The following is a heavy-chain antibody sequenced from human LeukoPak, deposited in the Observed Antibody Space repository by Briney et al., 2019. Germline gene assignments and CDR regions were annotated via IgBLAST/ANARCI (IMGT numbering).Heavy chain of an antibody. Sequence: SETLSLTCTVSGGSISNYYWSWIRQPPGKGLEWIGYIYYSGSTNYNPSLKSRVTISVDTSKNQFSLKLSSVTAADTAVYYCARGGALDVWGQGTTVTVSS. CDR1: GGSISNYY. CDR3: ARGGALDV. CDR2: IYYSGST. J-gene: IGHJ6*02. V-gene: IGHV4-59*01.